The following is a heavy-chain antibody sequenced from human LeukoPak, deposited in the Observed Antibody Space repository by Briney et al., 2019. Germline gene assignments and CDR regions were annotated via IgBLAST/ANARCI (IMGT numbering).Heavy chain of an antibody. D-gene: IGHD1-26*01. Sequence: GGSLRLSCAASGFFFDDYGMSWVRQAPGKGLEWVSRINSNGGNTDYADSVKGRFTISRDNAKNSLYLQMNSLRAEDTAVYYCARDPYSGSYGNYYYYFMDVWGKGTTVTISS. CDR3: ARDPYSGSYGNYYYYFMDV. CDR2: INSNGGNT. V-gene: IGHV3-20*04. J-gene: IGHJ6*03. CDR1: GFFFDDYG.